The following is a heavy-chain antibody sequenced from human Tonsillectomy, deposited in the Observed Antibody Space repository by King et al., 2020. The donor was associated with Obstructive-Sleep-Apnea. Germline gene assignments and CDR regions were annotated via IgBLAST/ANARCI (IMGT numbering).Heavy chain of an antibody. Sequence: VQLQESGPGLVKPSQTLSLTCTVSGGPISSGGYYWSWIRQHPGKGLEWIGYIYYSGGTYYNPSLKSRVTISVDTSKNQFSLKLSSVTAADTAVYYCARELGYCSSTSWPPDYYYGMDVWGEGTTGTVSS. CDR1: GGPISSGGYY. J-gene: IGHJ6*04. CDR3: ARELGYCSSTSWPPDYYYGMDV. CDR2: IYYSGGT. V-gene: IGHV4-31*03. D-gene: IGHD2-2*01.